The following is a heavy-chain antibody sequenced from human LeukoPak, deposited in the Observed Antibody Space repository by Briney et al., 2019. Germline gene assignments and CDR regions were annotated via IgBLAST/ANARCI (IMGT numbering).Heavy chain of an antibody. CDR3: ARRRNVGYFDY. Sequence: SETLSLTCTVSGGSISSSSYYWGWIRQPPGKGLEWIGSIYYSGSTYYNPSLKSRVTISVDTSKNQFSLKLSSVTAADTAVYYCARRRNVGYFDYWGQGTLVTVPS. J-gene: IGHJ4*02. V-gene: IGHV4-39*01. CDR1: GGSISSSSYY. CDR2: IYYSGST. D-gene: IGHD1-26*01.